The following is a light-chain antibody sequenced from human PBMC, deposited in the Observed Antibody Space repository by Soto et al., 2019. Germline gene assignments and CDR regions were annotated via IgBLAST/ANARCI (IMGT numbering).Light chain of an antibody. CDR3: ETWDSNTRV. CDR2: LEGSGSY. J-gene: IGLJ2*01. Sequence: QSVLTQSSSASASLGSSVKLTCTLSSGHSSYIIAWHQQQPGKAPRYLMKLEGSGSYNKGSGVPDRFSGSSSRADRYLTISNLQSEDEADYYCETWDSNTRVFGGGTKVTVL. CDR1: SGHSSYI. V-gene: IGLV4-60*03.